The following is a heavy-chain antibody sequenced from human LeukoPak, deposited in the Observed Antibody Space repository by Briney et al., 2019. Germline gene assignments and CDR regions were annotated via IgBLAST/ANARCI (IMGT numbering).Heavy chain of an antibody. J-gene: IGHJ5*02. CDR1: GGSFSGYY. CDR3: ASRYDILTPGSYNWFDP. D-gene: IGHD3-9*01. CDR2: INHSGST. Sequence: SETLSLTCAVYGGSFSGYYWSWIRQPPGKGLEWMGEINHSGSTNYNPSLKSRVTISVDTSKNQFSLKLSSVTAADTAVYYCASRYDILTPGSYNWFDPWGQGTLVTVSS. V-gene: IGHV4-34*01.